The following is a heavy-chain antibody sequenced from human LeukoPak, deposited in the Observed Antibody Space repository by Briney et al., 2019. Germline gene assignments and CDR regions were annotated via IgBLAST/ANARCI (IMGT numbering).Heavy chain of an antibody. CDR2: IYSGGGT. D-gene: IGHD1-14*01. Sequence: PGGSLRLSCAASGLTVSGNSMSWVRQAPGQGLDWVSFIYSGGGTYYADSVKGRFTISRDNSKNTLYLQMNSLRAEDTAVYYCARVNSGSPGRNDYWGQGTLVTVSS. CDR3: ARVNSGSPGRNDY. CDR1: GLTVSGNS. V-gene: IGHV3-53*01. J-gene: IGHJ4*02.